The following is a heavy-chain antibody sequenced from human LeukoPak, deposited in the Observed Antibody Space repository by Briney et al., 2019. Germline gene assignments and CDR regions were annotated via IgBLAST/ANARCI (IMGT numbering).Heavy chain of an antibody. J-gene: IGHJ3*02. CDR2: ISGSGGST. Sequence: GGSMRLSCAASGFTFSSYAMSWVLQAPGKGLEWVSAISGSGGSTYYADSVKGRFTISRDNSKNTLYLQMNSLRAEDTAVYYCAKEMDVSPAFDIWGQGTMVTVSS. CDR3: AKEMDVSPAFDI. V-gene: IGHV3-23*01. D-gene: IGHD2-8*01. CDR1: GFTFSSYA.